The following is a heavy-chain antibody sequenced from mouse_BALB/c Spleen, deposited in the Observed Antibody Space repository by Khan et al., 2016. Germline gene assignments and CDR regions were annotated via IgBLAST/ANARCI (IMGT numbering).Heavy chain of an antibody. J-gene: IGHJ2*01. Sequence: VQLQQPGAELVKPGTSVKMSCKASGYTFSRYWMHWVKQRPGQGLEWIGDIYPGSDSPNHNEKFKSKATLTVDTSSSTAYIQLSSLTSEDSAVYYCARLRPEDYFDYWGQGTTLTVSS. CDR1: GYTFSRYW. V-gene: IGHV1-55*01. CDR2: IYPGSDSP. CDR3: ARLRPEDYFDY.